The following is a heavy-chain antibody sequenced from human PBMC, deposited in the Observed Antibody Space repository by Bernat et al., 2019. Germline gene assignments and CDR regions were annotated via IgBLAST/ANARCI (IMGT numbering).Heavy chain of an antibody. Sequence: EVQLLESGGGLVQPGGSLRLSCAASGFTFSSYAMSWVRQAPGKGLEWVSAISGSGGSTYDADSVKGRLTISRDNSKNTLYLQMNSLRAEDTAVYYCAKGRGYYDILTGYYTPQWYFDYWGQGTLVTVSS. V-gene: IGHV3-23*01. CDR1: GFTFSSYA. CDR2: ISGSGGST. CDR3: AKGRGYYDILTGYYTPQWYFDY. D-gene: IGHD3-9*01. J-gene: IGHJ4*02.